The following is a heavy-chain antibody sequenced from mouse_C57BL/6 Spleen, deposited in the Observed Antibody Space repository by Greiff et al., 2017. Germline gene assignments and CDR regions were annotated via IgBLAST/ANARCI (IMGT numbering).Heavy chain of an antibody. V-gene: IGHV1-39*01. Sequence: VQLKESGPELVKPGASVKISCKASGYSFTDYNMNWVKQSNGKSLEWIGVINPNYGTTSYNQKFKGKATLTVDQSSSTAYMQLNSLTAEDSAVYYCARSRYDYDVDWFAYWGQGTLVTVSA. D-gene: IGHD2-4*01. CDR1: GYSFTDYN. J-gene: IGHJ3*01. CDR3: ARSRYDYDVDWFAY. CDR2: INPNYGTT.